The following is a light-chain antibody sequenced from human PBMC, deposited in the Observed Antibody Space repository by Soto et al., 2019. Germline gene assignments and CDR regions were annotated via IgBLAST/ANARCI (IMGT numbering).Light chain of an antibody. CDR1: QAISIW. CDR3: QQANSFPLT. CDR2: AAS. Sequence: DIQMTQSPSFVSASVGDRVTITCRASQAISIWLAWYQQKPGTAPRLLMYAASNLQSGVPSRFSGSGSGTDFTLTISSLQPEDFATYYCQQANSFPLTFGGGTKVEMK. V-gene: IGKV1-12*01. J-gene: IGKJ4*01.